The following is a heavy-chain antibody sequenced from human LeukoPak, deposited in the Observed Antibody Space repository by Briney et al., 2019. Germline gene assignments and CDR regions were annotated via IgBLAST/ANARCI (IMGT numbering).Heavy chain of an antibody. Sequence: VGSLRLSCAASGFTFSSYAMHWVRQAPGKGLEWVAFISYDGSNKYYADSVKGRFTISRDNAKNSLYLQMNSLRSEDTALYYCARGVGSSSGRYYYYYMDAWGKGTTVTVSS. CDR3: ARGVGSSSGRYYYYYMDA. D-gene: IGHD6-6*01. CDR1: GFTFSSYA. CDR2: ISYDGSNK. J-gene: IGHJ6*03. V-gene: IGHV3-30*04.